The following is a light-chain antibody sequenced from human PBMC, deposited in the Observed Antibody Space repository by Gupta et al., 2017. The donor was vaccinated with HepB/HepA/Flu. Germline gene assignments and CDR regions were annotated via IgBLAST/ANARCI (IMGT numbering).Light chain of an antibody. Sequence: QSVLTQLRSVPGSAGQVVPIYCTGTSSDVGGYNYVPWYQQHPGKAPKLMIYDGSKRPSGVPDRFSGSKSGNTASLTISGLQAEDEAYYYCCSYAGSYTDWVFGGGTKLTVL. CDR3: CSYAGSYTDWV. CDR2: DGS. CDR1: SSDVGGYNY. J-gene: IGLJ3*02. V-gene: IGLV2-11*01.